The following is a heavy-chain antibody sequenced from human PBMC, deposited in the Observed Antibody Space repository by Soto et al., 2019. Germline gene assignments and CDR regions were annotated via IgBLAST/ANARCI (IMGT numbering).Heavy chain of an antibody. CDR3: ARVCGYVCHDFDY. J-gene: IGHJ4*02. Sequence: PSETLSLTCTVSGDSISSYYWSWIRQPPGKGLEWIGYIYYSGSTNYNPSLKSRVTISVDTSKNQFSLKLSSVTAADTAVYSCARVCGYVCHDFDYWGQGTLVTVSS. CDR1: GDSISSYY. V-gene: IGHV4-59*01. CDR2: IYYSGST. D-gene: IGHD5-12*01.